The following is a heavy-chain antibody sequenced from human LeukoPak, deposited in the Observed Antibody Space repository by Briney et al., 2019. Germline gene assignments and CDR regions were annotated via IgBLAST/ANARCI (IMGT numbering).Heavy chain of an antibody. CDR1: GFTFSDYY. J-gene: IGHJ5*02. CDR3: ARGMVRGVIPLGGFDP. V-gene: IGHV3-11*01. CDR2: ISSSGSTI. D-gene: IGHD3-10*01. Sequence: GGSLRLSCAASGFTFSDYYMSWIRQAPGKGLEWVSYISSSGSTIYYADSVKGRFTISRDNAKNSLYLQMNSLRAEDTAVYYCARGMVRGVIPLGGFDPWGQATLVTVSS.